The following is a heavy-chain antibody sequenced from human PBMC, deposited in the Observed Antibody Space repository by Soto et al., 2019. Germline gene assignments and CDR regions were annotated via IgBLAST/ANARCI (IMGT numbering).Heavy chain of an antibody. J-gene: IGHJ6*02. D-gene: IGHD3-9*01. CDR3: ARDSDSGILTGYPYYYGMDV. Sequence: PGGSLRLSCAASGSTVSSNYMSWVRQAPGQGLEWVPVSHSGGSTYYADSGKGRFPISRDNSQNPVYLQMNSLRAENTAVYYCARDSDSGILTGYPYYYGMDVGGQGTTVTVSS. CDR2: SHSGGST. V-gene: IGHV3-53*01. CDR1: GSTVSSNY.